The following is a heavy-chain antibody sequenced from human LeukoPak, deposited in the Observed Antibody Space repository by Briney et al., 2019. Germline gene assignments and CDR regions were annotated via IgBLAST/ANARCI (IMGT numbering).Heavy chain of an antibody. CDR1: GGTFSSYA. Sequence: SVKVSCTASGGTFSSYAISWVRQAPGQGLEWMGRIIPIFGTANYAQKFQGRVTITTDESTSTAYMELSSLRSEDTAVYYCARGDGYNYFDYWGQGTLVTVSS. CDR3: ARGDGYNYFDY. D-gene: IGHD5-24*01. J-gene: IGHJ4*02. CDR2: IIPIFGTA. V-gene: IGHV1-69*05.